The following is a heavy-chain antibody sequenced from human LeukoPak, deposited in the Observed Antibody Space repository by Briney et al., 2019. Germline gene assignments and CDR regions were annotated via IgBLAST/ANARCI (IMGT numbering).Heavy chain of an antibody. CDR2: IRYDGSNK. J-gene: IGHJ4*02. CDR1: GFTFSSYG. Sequence: GGSLRLSCAASGFTFSSYGMHWVRQAPGKGLEWVAFIRYDGSNKYYADSVKGRFTISRDNSKNTLYLQMHSLRAEDTAVYYCAKEMATIHSDFDYWGQGTLVTVSS. D-gene: IGHD5-24*01. CDR3: AKEMATIHSDFDY. V-gene: IGHV3-30*02.